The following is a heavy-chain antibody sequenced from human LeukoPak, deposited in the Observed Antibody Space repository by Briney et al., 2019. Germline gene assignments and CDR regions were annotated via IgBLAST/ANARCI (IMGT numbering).Heavy chain of an antibody. D-gene: IGHD3-22*01. V-gene: IGHV3-20*04. CDR3: ARVSYDSSGYDY. J-gene: IGHJ4*02. Sequence: GGSLRLSCAASGFTFDDYGMSWVRQVPGKGLEWVSGINWNGGSTGYADSVKGRFTISRDNAKNSLYLQMNSLRAEDTALYYCARVSYDSSGYDYWGQGTLVTVSS. CDR2: INWNGGST. CDR1: GFTFDDYG.